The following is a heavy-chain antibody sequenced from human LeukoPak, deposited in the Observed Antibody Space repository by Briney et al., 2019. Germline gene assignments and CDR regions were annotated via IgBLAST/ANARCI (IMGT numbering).Heavy chain of an antibody. J-gene: IGHJ6*02. CDR3: AREGPARCSSTSCYPI. CDR1: GGSISSGGYS. Sequence: SQTLSLTCTVSGGSISSGGYSWSWIRQPPGKGLEWIGYIYHSGSTYYNPSLKSRVTISVDRSKNQFSLKLSSVTAADTAVYYCAREGPARCSSTSCYPIWGQGTTVTVSS. D-gene: IGHD2-2*01. V-gene: IGHV4-30-2*01. CDR2: IYHSGST.